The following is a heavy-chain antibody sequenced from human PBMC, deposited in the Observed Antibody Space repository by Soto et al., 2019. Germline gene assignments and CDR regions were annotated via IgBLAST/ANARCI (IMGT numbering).Heavy chain of an antibody. CDR2: ISYSGST. Sequence: PSETLSLTCTVSGGSISSYYWSWIRQPPGKGLKWIGYISYSGSTNYNPSLKSRVTMSIDTSKNQFSLILSSVSAADTAVYYCARDSYYMDVWGKGTTVTVSS. CDR1: GGSISSYY. J-gene: IGHJ6*03. V-gene: IGHV4-59*01. CDR3: ARDSYYMDV.